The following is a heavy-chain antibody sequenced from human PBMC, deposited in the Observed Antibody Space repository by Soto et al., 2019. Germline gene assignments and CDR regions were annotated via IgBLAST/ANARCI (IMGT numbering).Heavy chain of an antibody. J-gene: IGHJ6*02. CDR2: INAGNGNT. V-gene: IGHV1-3*01. CDR1: GYTFTSYA. D-gene: IGHD6-19*01. CDR3: ARDGGIAVAPVPYYYCMDV. Sequence: QVQLVQSGAEVKKPGASVKVSCKASGYTFTSYAMHWVRQAPGQRLEWMGWINAGNGNTKYSQKFQGRVTITRDTSASTAYMELSSLRSEDTAVYYCARDGGIAVAPVPYYYCMDVWGQGTTVTVSS.